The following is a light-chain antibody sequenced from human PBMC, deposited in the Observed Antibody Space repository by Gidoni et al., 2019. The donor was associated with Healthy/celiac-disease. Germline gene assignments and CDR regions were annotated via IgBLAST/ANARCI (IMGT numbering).Light chain of an antibody. CDR1: QSLVYSYGNTY. CDR3: MQGTHWPYT. V-gene: IGKV2-30*01. J-gene: IGKJ2*01. CDR2: KVS. Sequence: DVVMTQSPLSLPVTLGQPASISCRSSQSLVYSYGNTYLNWFQQRPGQSPRRLIYKVSNRDSGVPDRFSRSGSGTDYTLKISRVEAEDVGVYYCMQGTHWPYTFGQGTKLEIK.